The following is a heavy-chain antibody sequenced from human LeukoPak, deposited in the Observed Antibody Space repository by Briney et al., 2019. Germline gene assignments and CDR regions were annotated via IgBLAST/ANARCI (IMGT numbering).Heavy chain of an antibody. V-gene: IGHV4-61*05. Sequence: SETLSLTCTISGGSIISSSHYWSWIRQPPGKGLEWIGYIYYTGSTNYNPSLKSRVTISVDTSKNQFSLKLSSVTAADTAVYYCARSYSGNPDYWGQGTLVTVSS. CDR1: GGSIISSSHY. CDR3: ARSYSGNPDY. D-gene: IGHD4-23*01. J-gene: IGHJ4*02. CDR2: IYYTGST.